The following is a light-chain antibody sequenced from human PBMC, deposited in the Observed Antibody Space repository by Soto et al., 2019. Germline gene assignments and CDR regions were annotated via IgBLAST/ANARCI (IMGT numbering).Light chain of an antibody. CDR1: QSVSSSY. V-gene: IGKV3-20*01. J-gene: IGKJ1*01. Sequence: EIVLTQSPGTLSLSPGERATLSCRASQSVSSSYLAWYQQKPGQAPRLLIYGASSRATGISDRFSGSGSGTDLTLTISRREPEDFAVYYCQQYGRSPPWTFGQGTKVEIK. CDR3: QQYGRSPPWT. CDR2: GAS.